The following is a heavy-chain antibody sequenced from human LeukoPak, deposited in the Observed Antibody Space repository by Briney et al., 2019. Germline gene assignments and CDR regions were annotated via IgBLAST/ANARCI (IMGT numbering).Heavy chain of an antibody. CDR2: IYYSGST. CDR3: ARHKGDPVAGTYNWFDP. J-gene: IGHJ5*02. V-gene: IGHV4-38-2*01. D-gene: IGHD6-19*01. Sequence: SETLSLTCAVSGYSISSGYYWGWIRQPPGKGLEWIGSIYYSGSTYYNPSLKSRVTISVDTSKNQFSLKLSSVTAADTAVYYCARHKGDPVAGTYNWFDPWGQGTLVTVSS. CDR1: GYSISSGYY.